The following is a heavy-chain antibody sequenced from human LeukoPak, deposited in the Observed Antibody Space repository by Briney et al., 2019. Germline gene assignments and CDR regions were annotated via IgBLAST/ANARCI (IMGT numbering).Heavy chain of an antibody. D-gene: IGHD5-18*01. Sequence: PSETLSLTCTVSGGSISSYYWSWIRQPPGQGLEWIGYIYYSGSTNYNPSLKSRVTISVYTSKNQFSLKLSSVTAADTAVYYCARLGYSYGLGAYYYYYYMDVWGKGTTVTVSS. CDR3: ARLGYSYGLGAYYYYYYMDV. CDR2: IYYSGST. J-gene: IGHJ6*03. CDR1: GGSISSYY. V-gene: IGHV4-59*01.